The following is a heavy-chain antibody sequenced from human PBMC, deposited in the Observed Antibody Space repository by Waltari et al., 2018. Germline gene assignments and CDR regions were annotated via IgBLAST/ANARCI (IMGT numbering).Heavy chain of an antibody. Sequence: EVQLVESGGGLVQPGGSLRLSCAGAEFTCRQHAMRGVRQAPGKGLEWVSAIRGTGTGPFYADSVKGRFTISRDNSKNTLYLQMNSLTTEDTAIYYCAKDSAWSGEYYYYMDVWGKGTSVTVSS. V-gene: IGHV3-23*04. CDR1: EFTCRQHA. J-gene: IGHJ6*03. D-gene: IGHD3-3*01. CDR3: AKDSAWSGEYYYYMDV. CDR2: IRGTGTGP.